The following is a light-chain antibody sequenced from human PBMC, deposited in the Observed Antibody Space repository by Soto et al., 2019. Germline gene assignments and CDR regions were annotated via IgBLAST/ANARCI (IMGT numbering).Light chain of an antibody. CDR1: LNVNSY. V-gene: IGKV3-11*01. CDR2: DAS. J-gene: IGKJ5*01. Sequence: VLTQSPSTLSLSPGERATLSCRASLNVNSYLAWYQQKPGQAPRLLIYDASNRAAGIPARFSGSGSGTDFTLTISSLEPEDFAIYYCQQRQYWTPITFGQGTRLEIK. CDR3: QQRQYWTPIT.